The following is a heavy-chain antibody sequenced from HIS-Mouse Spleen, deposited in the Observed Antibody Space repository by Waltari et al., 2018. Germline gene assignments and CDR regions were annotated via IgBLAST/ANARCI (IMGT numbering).Heavy chain of an antibody. D-gene: IGHD3-3*01. CDR3: ARSPYYDFWSGYSDNWFDP. J-gene: IGHJ5*02. Sequence: QVQLQESGPGLVKPSQTLSLTCTVSGGSISSGGYYWSWIRQHPGKGLEWIGYIDYSGSTYYTPSLNGRVTISVDTSKNQFSLKLSSVTAADTAVYYCARSPYYDFWSGYSDNWFDPWGQGTLVTVSS. CDR1: GGSISSGGYY. CDR2: IDYSGST. V-gene: IGHV4-31*03.